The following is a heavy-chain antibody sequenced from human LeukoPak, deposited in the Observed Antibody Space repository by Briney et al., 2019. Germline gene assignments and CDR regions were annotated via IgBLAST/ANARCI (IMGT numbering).Heavy chain of an antibody. D-gene: IGHD3-9*01. CDR2: IWYDGSNK. CDR1: GFTFSSYG. J-gene: IGHJ4*02. CDR3: VRGPFDWLLHMGFDY. Sequence: PGRSLRLSCAASGFTFSSYGMHWVRQAPGKGLEWVAVIWYDGSNKYYADSVKGRFTISRDNSKNTLYLQMNSLRAEDTAVYYCVRGPFDWLLHMGFDYWGQGTLVTVSS. V-gene: IGHV3-33*01.